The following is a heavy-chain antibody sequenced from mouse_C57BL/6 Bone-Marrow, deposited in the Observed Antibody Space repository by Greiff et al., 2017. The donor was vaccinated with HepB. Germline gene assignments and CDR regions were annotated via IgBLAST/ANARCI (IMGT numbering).Heavy chain of an antibody. CDR3: ARDQDGSSYDYFDD. CDR1: GYSITSGYY. J-gene: IGHJ2*01. Sequence: EVQLQESGPGLVKPSQSLSLTCSVTGYSITSGYYWNWIRQFPGNKLEWMGYISYDGSNNYNPSLKNRISITRDTSKNQFFLKLNSVTTEDTATYYCARDQDGSSYDYFDDWGQGTTLTVSS. V-gene: IGHV3-6*01. D-gene: IGHD1-1*01. CDR2: ISYDGSN.